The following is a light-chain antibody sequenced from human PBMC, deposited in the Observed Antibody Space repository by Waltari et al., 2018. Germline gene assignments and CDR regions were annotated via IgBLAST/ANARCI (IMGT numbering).Light chain of an antibody. CDR2: ENN. V-gene: IGLV1-51*02. Sequence: QSVLTQPPSVSAAPGQTVTIPCSADSPQIGNNYVSWYQHFPGTAPKLLIYENNRRPSGIPDRFSGSKSGTSATLGITGLQTGDEADYYCGTWDASLGGIFGTGTKVTVL. CDR1: SPQIGNNY. CDR3: GTWDASLGGI. J-gene: IGLJ1*01.